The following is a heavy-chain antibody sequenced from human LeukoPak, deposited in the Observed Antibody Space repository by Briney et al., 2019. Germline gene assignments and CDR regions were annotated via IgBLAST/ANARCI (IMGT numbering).Heavy chain of an antibody. Sequence: SETLSLTCTVSGGSISYYYWSWIRQPPGKGLEWIGYIYYSGSTNYNPSLKSRVTISVDTSKNQFSLKLSSVTAADTAVYYCARRSTYSPNWFDPWGQGTLVTVSS. CDR2: IYYSGST. J-gene: IGHJ5*02. CDR1: GGSISYYY. D-gene: IGHD6-13*01. V-gene: IGHV4-59*01. CDR3: ARRSTYSPNWFDP.